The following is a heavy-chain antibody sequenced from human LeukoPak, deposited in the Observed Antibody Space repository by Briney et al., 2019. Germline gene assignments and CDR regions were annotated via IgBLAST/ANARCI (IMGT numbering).Heavy chain of an antibody. D-gene: IGHD6-19*01. CDR1: GGTFSSYN. J-gene: IGHJ4*02. Sequence: SVKVSCKASGGTFSSYNFIWVRQAPGQGLEWMGGIIPMQGTPNYAQKFQDRVTISADKSTTTVYMALSSLRYEDTAMYYCARDSVAGGFEYWGQGTLVTVSS. CDR3: ARDSVAGGFEY. V-gene: IGHV1-69*08. CDR2: IIPMQGTP.